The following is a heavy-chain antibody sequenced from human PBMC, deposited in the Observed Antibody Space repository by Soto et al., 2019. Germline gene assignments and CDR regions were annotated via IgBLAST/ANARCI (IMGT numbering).Heavy chain of an antibody. CDR3: ARDRGGALKAFDI. Sequence: EVQLVESGGGLVKPGGSLRLSCAAFGFTFSSYTMNWVRQAPGKGLEWVSSISSSSSYIYYADSVKGRFTISRDNAKTSLYLQMNTLRAEDSAVYYGARDRGGALKAFDIWGQGTMVTVSS. CDR2: ISSSSSYI. J-gene: IGHJ3*02. CDR1: GFTFSSYT. D-gene: IGHD3-10*01. V-gene: IGHV3-21*01.